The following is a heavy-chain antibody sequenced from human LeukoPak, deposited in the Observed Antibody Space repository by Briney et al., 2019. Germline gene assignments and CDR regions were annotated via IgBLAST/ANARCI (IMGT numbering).Heavy chain of an antibody. D-gene: IGHD4-17*01. CDR3: AKANDYGGNVVEYYFDY. V-gene: IGHV3-9*01. CDR1: GFTFDDYA. CDR2: ISWNSGSI. Sequence: PGGSLRLSCAASGFTFDDYAMHWVRQAPGKGLEWVSGISWNSGSIGYADSVKGRFTISRDNAKNSLYLQMNSLRAEDTALYYCAKANDYGGNVVEYYFDYWGQGTLVTVSS. J-gene: IGHJ4*02.